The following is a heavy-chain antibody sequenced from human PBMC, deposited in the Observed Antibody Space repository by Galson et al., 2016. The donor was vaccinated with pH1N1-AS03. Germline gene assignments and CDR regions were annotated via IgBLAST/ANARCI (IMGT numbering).Heavy chain of an antibody. CDR1: GFTFNNYW. D-gene: IGHD5-12*01. CDR2: INQDGSEK. CDR3: ARDLDDKYRGDLGY. V-gene: IGHV3-7*03. Sequence: SLRLSCAASGFTFNNYWMNWVRQAPGKGLEWVAHINQDGSEKNYVDSVKGRFTISRDNAKNSPYLQMNSLRVEDTAVYYCARDLDDKYRGDLGYWGQGTLVTVSS. J-gene: IGHJ4*02.